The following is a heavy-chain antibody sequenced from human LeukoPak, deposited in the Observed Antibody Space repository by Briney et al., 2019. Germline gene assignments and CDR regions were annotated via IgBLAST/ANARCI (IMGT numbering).Heavy chain of an antibody. CDR2: IGTAGDT. CDR1: GFTFSSYD. CDR3: AREVLGSGSSVDAFDI. V-gene: IGHV3-13*04. D-gene: IGHD3-10*01. Sequence: GESLRLSCAASGFTFSSYDMHWVRQATGKGLEWVSAIGTAGDTYYPGSVKGRFTISRENAKNSLYLQMNSLRAGDTAVYYCAREVLGSGSSVDAFDIWGQGTMVTVSS. J-gene: IGHJ3*02.